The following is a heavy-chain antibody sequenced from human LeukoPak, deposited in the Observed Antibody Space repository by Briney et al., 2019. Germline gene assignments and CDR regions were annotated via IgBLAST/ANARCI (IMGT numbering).Heavy chain of an antibody. CDR2: IKEDGSDK. D-gene: IGHD2-21*01. Sequence: PGGSLRLSCAASGFMFSSSWMAWVRQAPGKGLEWVANIKEDGSDKNYVDSMKGRFTISRDNAKNSLYLQMNSLRAEDTAVYYCARGIPDYWGQGTLVTVSS. J-gene: IGHJ4*02. V-gene: IGHV3-7*01. CDR3: ARGIPDY. CDR1: GFMFSSSW.